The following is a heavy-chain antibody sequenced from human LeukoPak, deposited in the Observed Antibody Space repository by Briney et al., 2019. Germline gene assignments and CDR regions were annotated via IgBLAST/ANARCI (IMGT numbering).Heavy chain of an antibody. Sequence: GGSLRLSCAASGFTFSNYAMSWVRQAPGKGLELVSSISGSGDSAYYIDSVKGRFTISRDNSKSTLYLQMNSLRAEDTAVYYCAKGDTSGWYGNFDYWGQGTLGTVSS. D-gene: IGHD6-19*01. J-gene: IGHJ4*02. CDR2: ISGSGDSA. V-gene: IGHV3-23*01. CDR3: AKGDTSGWYGNFDY. CDR1: GFTFSNYA.